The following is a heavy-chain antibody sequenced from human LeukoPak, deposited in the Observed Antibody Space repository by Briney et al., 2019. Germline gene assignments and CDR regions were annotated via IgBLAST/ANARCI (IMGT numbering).Heavy chain of an antibody. Sequence: PSETLCLTCAVYGGSFSGYYWSWIRQPPGKGLERIGEINHSGSTNYNPSLKSRVTISVDTSKNQFSLKLSSVTAADTAVYYCARASNFPGRQLAPGDAFDIWGQGTMVTVSS. D-gene: IGHD6-13*01. V-gene: IGHV4-34*01. CDR1: GGSFSGYY. CDR2: INHSGST. CDR3: ARASNFPGRQLAPGDAFDI. J-gene: IGHJ3*02.